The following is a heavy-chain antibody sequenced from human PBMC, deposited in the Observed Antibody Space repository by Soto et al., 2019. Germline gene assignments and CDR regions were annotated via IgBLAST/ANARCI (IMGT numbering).Heavy chain of an antibody. CDR1: GGTFSNYA. CDR2: IVPIFGTA. CDR3: ASPTGKLDY. V-gene: IGHV1-69*01. Sequence: QVQLVQSGAEVKKPGSSVKVSCRASGGTFSNYAISWVRQAPGQGLEWMGGIVPIFGTANYAQKFQGRITITADESTSTAYMELSSLRSDDTAVYYCASPTGKLDYWGQGTLVTVSS. J-gene: IGHJ4*02. D-gene: IGHD2-8*02.